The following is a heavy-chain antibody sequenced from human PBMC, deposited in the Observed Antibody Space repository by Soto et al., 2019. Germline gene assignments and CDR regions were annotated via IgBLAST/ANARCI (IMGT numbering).Heavy chain of an antibody. CDR1: GFTFSTYG. J-gene: IGHJ6*02. D-gene: IGHD5-18*01. Sequence: PGGSLRLSCAVSGFTFSTYGMHWVRQAPGKGLEWVAVISHDGSKKHYADSVKGRFTISRDNSKNTLYLQMNSLRGEDTAVYYFAKVLCGYSYGRTCHYHYGMDVWGQGTTVTVSS. CDR2: ISHDGSKK. CDR3: AKVLCGYSYGRTCHYHYGMDV. V-gene: IGHV3-30*18.